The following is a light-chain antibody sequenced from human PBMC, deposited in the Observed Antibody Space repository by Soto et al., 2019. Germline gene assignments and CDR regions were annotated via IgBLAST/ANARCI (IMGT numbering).Light chain of an antibody. CDR2: EVS. V-gene: IGLV2-14*01. CDR3: SSYTSTSTHYV. CDR1: SGDVGGYNY. Sequence: QSVLTQPASMSGSDGQSITISCTGSSGDVGGYNYVSWYQQHPGKAPKLIIYEVSNRPSGVSNRFSGFKSGNTASLTISGLQAEDEADYYCSSYTSTSTHYVFGTGTKLTVL. J-gene: IGLJ1*01.